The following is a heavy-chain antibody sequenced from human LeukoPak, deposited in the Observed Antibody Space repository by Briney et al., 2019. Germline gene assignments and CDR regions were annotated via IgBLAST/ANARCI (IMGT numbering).Heavy chain of an antibody. CDR1: GFSFSGYS. J-gene: IGHJ4*02. Sequence: GGSLRLSCAASGFSFSGYSMNWVRQAPGKGLDWVSYISSGSRTIFYAESVKGRFTISRDNAKNLLYLEMNSLRAEDTAVYYCARIGYSSSCFDYWGQGTLVTVSS. V-gene: IGHV3-48*04. D-gene: IGHD6-13*01. CDR3: ARIGYSSSCFDY. CDR2: ISSGSRTI.